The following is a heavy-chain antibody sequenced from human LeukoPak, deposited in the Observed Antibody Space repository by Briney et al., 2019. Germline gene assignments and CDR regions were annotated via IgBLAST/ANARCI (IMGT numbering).Heavy chain of an antibody. CDR1: GGSISSAGYY. CDR3: ARVDHYGSGSYPFDY. D-gene: IGHD3-10*01. Sequence: SETLSLTCTPSGGSISSAGYYSSWIRQLPGKGLEWIGHIYYSGNTYYNPSLESRLTISIDTSKNQFSLKLSSVTAADTAVYYCARVDHYGSGSYPFDYWGQGILVTVSS. CDR2: IYYSGNT. V-gene: IGHV4-31*03. J-gene: IGHJ4*02.